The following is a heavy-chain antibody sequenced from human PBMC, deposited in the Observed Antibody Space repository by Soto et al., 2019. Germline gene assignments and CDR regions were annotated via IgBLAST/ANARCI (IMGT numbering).Heavy chain of an antibody. CDR3: TRGPRPISTGTGAY. Sequence: LRLSCAASGFIFKMYWTHWVRQSPGKGLVWISRIYNDGTYSDYADSVRGRFTISRDNVSDTLYLQMNNLRAEDSGLYYCTRGPRPISTGTGAYWGQGTQVTVSS. CDR2: IYNDGTYS. J-gene: IGHJ4*02. CDR1: GFIFKMYW. V-gene: IGHV3-74*01. D-gene: IGHD3-10*01.